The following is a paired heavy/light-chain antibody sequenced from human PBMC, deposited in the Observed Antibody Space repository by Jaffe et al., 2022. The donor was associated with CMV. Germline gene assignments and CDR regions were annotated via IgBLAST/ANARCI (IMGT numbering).Light chain of an antibody. CDR2: GAS. CDR3: QQYNNWPT. Sequence: EIVMTQSPATLSVSPGERATLSCRASQSVSSNLAWYQQKPGQAPRLLIYGASTRATGIPARFSGSGSGTEFTLTISSLQSEDFAVYYCQQYNNWPTFGPGTKVDIK. V-gene: IGKV3-15*01. J-gene: IGKJ3*01. CDR1: QSVSSN.
Heavy chain of an antibody. V-gene: IGHV4-34*01. CDR1: GGSFSGYY. Sequence: QVQLQQWGAGLLKPSETLSLTCAVYGGSFSGYYWSWIRQPPGKGLEWIGEINHSGSTNYNPSLKSRVTISVDTSKNQFSLKLSSVTAADTAVYYCARAGGYCSGGSCYDYYYYYYMDVWGKGTTVTVSS. J-gene: IGHJ6*03. CDR2: INHSGST. D-gene: IGHD2-15*01. CDR3: ARAGGYCSGGSCYDYYYYYYMDV.